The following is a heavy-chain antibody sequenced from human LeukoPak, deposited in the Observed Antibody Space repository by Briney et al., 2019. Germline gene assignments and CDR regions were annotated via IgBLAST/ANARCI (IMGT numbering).Heavy chain of an antibody. CDR3: AKAREIVVVPAAIGGGDY. J-gene: IGHJ4*02. D-gene: IGHD2-2*02. CDR1: EFTFSSYG. Sequence: PGGSLRLSCAASEFTFSSYGMHWVRQAPGKGLEWVAFIRYDGSDKYYADSVKGRFTISRDNSKNTLYLQMNSLRAEDTAVYYCAKAREIVVVPAAIGGGDYWGQGTLVTVSS. CDR2: IRYDGSDK. V-gene: IGHV3-30*02.